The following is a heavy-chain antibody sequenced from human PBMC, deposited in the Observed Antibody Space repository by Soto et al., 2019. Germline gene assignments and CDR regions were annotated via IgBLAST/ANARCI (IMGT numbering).Heavy chain of an antibody. CDR2: IIPIPGTA. CDR3: ARSQGSSTSLEIYYYYYYGMDT. D-gene: IGHD2-2*01. J-gene: IGHJ6*02. CDR1: GGTFGSYA. Sequence: QVQLVQSGAEVKKPGSSVKVSCKASGGTFGSYAISWVRQAPGQGLDWMGGIIPIPGTANYAQKFQGRVTIAADESTSTAYMELSSLRSEDTAVYYCARSQGSSTSLEIYYYYYYGMDTWGQGTTVTVS. V-gene: IGHV1-69*01.